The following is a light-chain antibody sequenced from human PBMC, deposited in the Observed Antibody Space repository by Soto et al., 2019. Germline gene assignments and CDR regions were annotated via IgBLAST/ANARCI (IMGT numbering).Light chain of an antibody. CDR3: SSTTSSSTLV. J-gene: IGLJ2*01. Sequence: QSVLPQPSSVSGSPGQSITISCSGTSSDVGGYNYVSWYQQHPGKAPKHMIYEATNRPSGVSNRCSGSKSGNTASLTISGLHSEDEADYYCSSTTSSSTLVFGGGTKLTVL. CDR2: EAT. CDR1: SSDVGGYNY. V-gene: IGLV2-14*01.